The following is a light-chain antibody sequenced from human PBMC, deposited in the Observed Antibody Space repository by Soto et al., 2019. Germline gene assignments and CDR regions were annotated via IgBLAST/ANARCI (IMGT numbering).Light chain of an antibody. J-gene: IGKJ1*01. Sequence: EIVMTQSPATLSVSPGERATLSCRASQSVSSNLAWYQQKPGQAPRLLIYGASTRATGIPARFSGSGSGTEFTLTISSLQSKDFAVYYCQQYNNWPPWTFCQGTKVEIK. CDR2: GAS. CDR3: QQYNNWPPWT. CDR1: QSVSSN. V-gene: IGKV3-15*01.